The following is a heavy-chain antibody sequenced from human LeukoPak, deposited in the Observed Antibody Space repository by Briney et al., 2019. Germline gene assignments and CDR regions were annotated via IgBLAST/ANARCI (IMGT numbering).Heavy chain of an antibody. J-gene: IGHJ4*02. CDR1: GFTFTDCY. Sequence: ASVKVSCKASGFTFTDCYIHWVRQAPGQGLEWMGWIRPNSGGTNYAQKFQGRATMTRDTSISTAYMELTRLRSDDTAVYYCARGKVDGDDFDYWGQGTLVTVPS. V-gene: IGHV1-2*02. D-gene: IGHD4-17*01. CDR3: ARGKVDGDDFDY. CDR2: IRPNSGGT.